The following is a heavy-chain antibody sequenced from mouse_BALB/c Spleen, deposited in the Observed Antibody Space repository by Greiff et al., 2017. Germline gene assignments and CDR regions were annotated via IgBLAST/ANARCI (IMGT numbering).Heavy chain of an antibody. V-gene: IGHV1S135*01. Sequence: EVQLQQSGPELGKPGASVKISCKASGYSFTGYNMYWVKQSHRKSLEWIGYIDPYNGGTSYNQKSKGKATLTVDKSSSTAYMHLNSLTSEDSAIYYCARLSPYYYAMDYWGQGTSVTVSS. CDR3: ARLSPYYYAMDY. CDR1: GYSFTGYN. J-gene: IGHJ4*01. CDR2: IDPYNGGT.